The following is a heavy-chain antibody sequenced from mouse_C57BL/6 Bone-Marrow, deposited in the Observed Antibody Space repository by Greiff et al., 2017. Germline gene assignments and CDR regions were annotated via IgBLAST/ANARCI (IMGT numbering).Heavy chain of an antibody. CDR3: TTLTTVVADY. Sequence: VQLKQSGAELVRPGASVKLSCTASGFNIKDDYMHWVKQRPEQGLEWIGWIDPENGDTEYASKFQGKATITADTSSNTAYLQLSSLTSEDTAVYYCTTLTTVVADYWGQGTTLTVSS. CDR2: IDPENGDT. D-gene: IGHD1-1*01. CDR1: GFNIKDDY. J-gene: IGHJ2*01. V-gene: IGHV14-4*01.